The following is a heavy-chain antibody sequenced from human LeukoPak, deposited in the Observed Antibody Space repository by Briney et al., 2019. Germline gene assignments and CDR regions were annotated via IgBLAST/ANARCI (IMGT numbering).Heavy chain of an antibody. D-gene: IGHD3-10*01. Sequence: PSETLSLTCTVSGGSISSSSYYWGWIRQPPGKGLEWIGSIYYSGSTYYNPSLKSRVTISVDTSKNQFSLKLSSVTAADTAVYYCAIGGSGQGSGSYLRSFDYWGQGTLVTVSS. CDR2: IYYSGST. CDR1: GGSISSSSYY. V-gene: IGHV4-39*07. J-gene: IGHJ4*02. CDR3: AIGGSGQGSGSYLRSFDY.